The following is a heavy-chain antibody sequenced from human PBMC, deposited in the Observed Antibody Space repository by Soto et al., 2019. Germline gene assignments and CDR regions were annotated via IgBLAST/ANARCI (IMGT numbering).Heavy chain of an antibody. V-gene: IGHV1-2*04. D-gene: IGHD5-12*01. J-gene: IGHJ6*02. CDR3: ASSPGIVATTRGYYYYGIDV. CDR1: GYTFTGYY. Sequence: ASVKVSCKASGYTFTGYYMHWVRQAPGQGLEWMGWINPNSGGTNYAQKFQGWVTMTRDTSISTAYMELSRLRSDDTAVYYCASSPGIVATTRGYYYYGIDVWGQGTTVTVSS. CDR2: INPNSGGT.